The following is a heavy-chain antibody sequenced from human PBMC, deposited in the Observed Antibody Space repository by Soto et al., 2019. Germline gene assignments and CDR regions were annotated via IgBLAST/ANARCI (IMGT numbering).Heavy chain of an antibody. J-gene: IGHJ4*02. CDR1: GFTFSSYA. D-gene: IGHD1-26*01. V-gene: IGHV3-30-3*01. CDR2: ISYDGSNK. Sequence: QVQLVESGGGVVQPGRSLRLSCAASGFTFSSYAMHWVRQAPGKGLEWVAVISYDGSNKYYADSVKGRFTISRDNSNNTLYLQMNSLRAEDTAVNYCATPFLGATTTNDYFDYWGQGTLVTVSS. CDR3: ATPFLGATTTNDYFDY.